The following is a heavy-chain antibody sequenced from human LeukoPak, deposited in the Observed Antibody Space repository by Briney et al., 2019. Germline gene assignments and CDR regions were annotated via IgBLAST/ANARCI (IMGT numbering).Heavy chain of an antibody. V-gene: IGHV4-61*02. CDR3: ARVRMTTVTTWWFDP. CDR1: GGSISSGSYY. Sequence: PSETLSLTCTVSGGSISSGSYYWSWIRQPAGKGLEWIGRIYTSGSTNYNPSLKSRVTISVDTSKNQFSLKLSSVTAADTAVYYCARVRMTTVTTWWFDPWGQGTLVTVSS. CDR2: IYTSGST. D-gene: IGHD4-17*01. J-gene: IGHJ5*02.